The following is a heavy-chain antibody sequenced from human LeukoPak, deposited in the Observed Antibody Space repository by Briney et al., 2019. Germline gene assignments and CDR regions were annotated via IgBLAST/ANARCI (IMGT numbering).Heavy chain of an antibody. D-gene: IGHD6-19*01. V-gene: IGHV3-21*01. CDR2: ISSSSSYI. CDR3: ARDGGGWYGHWFDP. CDR1: GFTFSSYS. Sequence: GGSLRLSCAASGFTFSSYSMNWVRQAPGKGLEWVSSISSSSSYIYYADSVKGRFTISRDNAENSLYLQMNSLRAEDTAVYYCARDGGGWYGHWFDPWGQGTLVTVSS. J-gene: IGHJ5*02.